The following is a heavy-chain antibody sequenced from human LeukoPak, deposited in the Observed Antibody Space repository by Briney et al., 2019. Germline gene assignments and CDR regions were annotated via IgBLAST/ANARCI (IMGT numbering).Heavy chain of an antibody. J-gene: IGHJ4*02. D-gene: IGHD3-22*01. CDR3: AQGGGNNYDGSAYYVN. CDR2: ISWNSDIV. V-gene: IGHV3-9*01. CDR1: GFTFAEYT. Sequence: PGGSLRLSCAASGFTFAEYTMHWVRQAPGKGLEWVSGISWNSDIVAYADSVKGRFTISRDNAKHSLYLQMSSLRTEDTALYYCAQGGGNNYDGSAYYVNWGQGTLVTVSS.